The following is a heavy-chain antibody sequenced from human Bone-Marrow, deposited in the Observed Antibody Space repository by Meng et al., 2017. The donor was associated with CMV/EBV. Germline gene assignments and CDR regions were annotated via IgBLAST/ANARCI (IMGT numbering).Heavy chain of an antibody. V-gene: IGHV4-39*07. D-gene: IGHD4-17*01. CDR2: VYHIGHP. Sequence: GSLRLSCNVSGVSISGNNYYWAWIRQPPGKGLEWIGSVYHIGHPYYHPSFKSRVTISADTSKNQFFLKVSSVTAADTAIYYCARATGSFGDYAYWGQGILVTVYS. CDR3: ARATGSFGDYAY. CDR1: GVSISGNNYY. J-gene: IGHJ4*02.